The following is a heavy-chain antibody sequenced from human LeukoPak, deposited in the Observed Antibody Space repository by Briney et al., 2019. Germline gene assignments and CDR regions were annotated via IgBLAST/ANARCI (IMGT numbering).Heavy chain of an antibody. D-gene: IGHD3-3*01. V-gene: IGHV4-30-4*08. CDR3: ARRASKTIFGVVTRSWSFDY. CDR1: GVSISSGDYY. J-gene: IGHJ4*02. CDR2: LYNSGT. Sequence: PSQTPSLTCTVSGVSISSGDYYWSWIRQPPGKGLEWLGYLYNSGTYYNPSLKSRISISVDTSKNQFSLNLSSVTAADTAVYYCARRASKTIFGVVTRSWSFDYWGQGTLVTVSS.